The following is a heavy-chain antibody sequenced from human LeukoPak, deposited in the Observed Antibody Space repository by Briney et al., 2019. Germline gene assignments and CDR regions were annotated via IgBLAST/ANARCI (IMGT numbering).Heavy chain of an antibody. Sequence: GGSLRLSCAASGFTVSSNYMSWVRQAPGKGLEWVSVIYSGGSAYYADSVKGRFTISRDNSKNTLYLQMNSLRAEDTAVYYCARGPQYYYDSSSYYYVYSPDFDYWGQGTLVTVSS. V-gene: IGHV3-53*01. J-gene: IGHJ4*02. CDR3: ARGPQYYYDSSSYYYVYSPDFDY. CDR1: GFTVSSNY. CDR2: IYSGGSA. D-gene: IGHD3-22*01.